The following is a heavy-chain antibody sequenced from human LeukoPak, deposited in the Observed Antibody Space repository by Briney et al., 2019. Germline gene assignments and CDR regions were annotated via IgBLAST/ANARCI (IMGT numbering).Heavy chain of an antibody. D-gene: IGHD3-3*01. CDR1: NYSITSGYF. Sequence: SETLSLTCAVSNYSITSGYFWGWIRQPPGKGLEWIGYIYYSGSTNYNPSLKSRVTISVDTSKNQFSLKLSSVTAADTAVYYCARSGGYDFWSGYYYYYMDVWGKGTTVTVSS. J-gene: IGHJ6*03. CDR3: ARSGGYDFWSGYYYYYMDV. CDR2: IYYSGST. V-gene: IGHV4-38-2*01.